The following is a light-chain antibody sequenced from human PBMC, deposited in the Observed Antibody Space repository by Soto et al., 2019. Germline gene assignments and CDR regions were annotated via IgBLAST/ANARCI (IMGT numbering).Light chain of an antibody. CDR2: KAS. J-gene: IGKJ4*01. V-gene: IGKV1-5*03. CDR1: QSISSW. Sequence: DIQMTQSPSTLSASVGDRVTITCRASQSISSWLAWYQQKPGKAPKRLIYKASTLESGLPSRFSGGGSGTEFTLTISSLQPDDFATYYCQQYDIFSLTFGGGTKVEVK. CDR3: QQYDIFSLT.